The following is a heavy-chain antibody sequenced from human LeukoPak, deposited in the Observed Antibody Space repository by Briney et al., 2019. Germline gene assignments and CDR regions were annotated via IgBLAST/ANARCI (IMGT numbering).Heavy chain of an antibody. CDR3: ASPVGATDTAALGY. Sequence: RASVKVSCKASGYTFTGYYMHWVRQAPGQGLEWMGRINPNSGGTNYAQKFQGRVTMTRDTSISTAYMELSRLRSDDTAVYYCASPVGATDTAALGYWGQGTLVTVSS. CDR2: INPNSGGT. J-gene: IGHJ4*02. V-gene: IGHV1-2*06. CDR1: GYTFTGYY. D-gene: IGHD1-26*01.